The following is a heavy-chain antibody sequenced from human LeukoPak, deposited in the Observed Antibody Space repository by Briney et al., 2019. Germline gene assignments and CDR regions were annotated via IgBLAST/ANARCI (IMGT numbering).Heavy chain of an antibody. Sequence: SVKVSCKASGGTFSSYAISWVRQAPGQGLEWMGGIIPIFGTANYAQKFQGRVTITADESTSTAYMGLSSLRSEDTAVYYCARVGRAVAGPLDYWGQGTLVTVSS. CDR3: ARVGRAVAGPLDY. D-gene: IGHD6-19*01. CDR1: GGTFSSYA. J-gene: IGHJ4*02. V-gene: IGHV1-69*13. CDR2: IIPIFGTA.